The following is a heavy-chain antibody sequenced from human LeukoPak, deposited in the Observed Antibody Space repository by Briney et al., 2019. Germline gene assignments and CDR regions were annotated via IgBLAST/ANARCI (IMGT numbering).Heavy chain of an antibody. D-gene: IGHD5-18*01. CDR3: ARVTHTELSTWFDP. J-gene: IGHJ5*02. V-gene: IGHV1-18*01. CDR2: ISAYNGNK. CDR1: GYTFTSYG. Sequence: GASVKVSCKASGYTFTSYGISWVRQAPGQGREWMGWISAYNGNKNYAQKFQGRVTITADESTTTAYMELSSLRSEDTAVYYCARVTHTELSTWFDPWGQGTLVTVSS.